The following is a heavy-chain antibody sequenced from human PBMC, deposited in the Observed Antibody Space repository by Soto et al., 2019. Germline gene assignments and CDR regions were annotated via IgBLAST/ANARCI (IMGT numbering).Heavy chain of an antibody. Sequence: GGSLRLSCAASGFTFSSYWMSWVRQAPGKGLEWVSYISSSSSTIYYADSVKGRFTISRDNAKNSLYLQMNSLRDEDTAVYYCARVEEYCSSTSCYDPLYYYYGMDVWGQGTTVTVSS. CDR3: ARVEEYCSSTSCYDPLYYYYGMDV. CDR2: ISSSSSTI. V-gene: IGHV3-48*02. CDR1: GFTFSSYW. J-gene: IGHJ6*02. D-gene: IGHD2-2*01.